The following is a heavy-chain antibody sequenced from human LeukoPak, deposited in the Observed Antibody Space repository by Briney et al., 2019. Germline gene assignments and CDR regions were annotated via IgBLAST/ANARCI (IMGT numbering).Heavy chain of an antibody. V-gene: IGHV1-46*02. CDR1: GYTFNSSY. CDR3: ARDLPDFYDSSGYYSNWFDP. J-gene: IGHJ5*02. Sequence: ASVKVSCKASGYTFNSSYMHWVRQAPGQGLEWMGIINPSDDSTRYAQKFQGRVTMTKDTSTNTVYMHLSSLSSDDTAVYYCARDLPDFYDSSGYYSNWFDPWGQGTLVTVSS. CDR2: INPSDDST. D-gene: IGHD3-22*01.